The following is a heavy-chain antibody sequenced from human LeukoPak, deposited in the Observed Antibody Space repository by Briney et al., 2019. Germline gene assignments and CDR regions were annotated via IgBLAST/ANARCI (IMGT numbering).Heavy chain of an antibody. D-gene: IGHD6-13*01. CDR1: GFTFNNYA. CDR3: ARDLWGAAAGFIFDY. CDR2: ISGSGGTT. V-gene: IGHV3-23*01. Sequence: GGSLRLSCAASGFTFNNYAMSWVRQAPGKGLEWVSLISGSGGTTHSADSVKGRFTISRDNSRKMLYLQMNSLRAEDTAVYYCARDLWGAAAGFIFDYWGQGTLVTVSS. J-gene: IGHJ4*02.